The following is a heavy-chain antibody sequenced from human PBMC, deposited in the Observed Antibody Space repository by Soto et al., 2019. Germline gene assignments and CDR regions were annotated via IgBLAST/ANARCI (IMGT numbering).Heavy chain of an antibody. Sequence: PGESLKISCKGSGYSFAGYWITWVRQKPGKGLEWMGRIDPSDSQTYYSPSFRGHVTISATKSITTVFLQWSSLRASDTAMLYCARQIYDSNTGPNFQDDADPRGHGSPVTVSS. V-gene: IGHV5-10-1*01. CDR1: GYSFAGYW. J-gene: IGHJ4*03. CDR3: ARQIYDSNTGPNFQDDADP. CDR2: IDPSDSQT. D-gene: IGHD5-12*01.